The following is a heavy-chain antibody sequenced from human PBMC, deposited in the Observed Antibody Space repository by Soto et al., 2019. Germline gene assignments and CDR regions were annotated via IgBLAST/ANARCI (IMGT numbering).Heavy chain of an antibody. J-gene: IGHJ4*02. V-gene: IGHV4-34*01. CDR2: INHSGST. CDR1: GGSFSGYY. CDR3: ARDVGGYYYPYFDH. D-gene: IGHD3-22*01. Sequence: SETLSLTCAVYGGSFSGYYWSWIRQPPGKGLEWIGEINHSGSTNYNPSLKSRVTISVDTSKNQFSLKLSSVTAADTAVYYCARDVGGYYYPYFDHWGQGTQVTVSS.